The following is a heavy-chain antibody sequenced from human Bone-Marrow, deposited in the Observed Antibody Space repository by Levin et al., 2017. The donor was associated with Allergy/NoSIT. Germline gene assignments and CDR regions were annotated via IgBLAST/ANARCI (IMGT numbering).Heavy chain of an antibody. CDR1: GFPFSSYW. CDR3: ARHATDFDY. CDR2: INNDGSTT. Sequence: PGGSLRLSCAASGFPFSSYWMHWVRQAPGRGLVWVSRINNDGSTTSYADSVKGRFTISRDNAKNTLYLQMNTLRAEDTAVYYCARHATDFDYWGQGTLVTVSS. V-gene: IGHV3-74*01. D-gene: IGHD2-15*01. J-gene: IGHJ4*02.